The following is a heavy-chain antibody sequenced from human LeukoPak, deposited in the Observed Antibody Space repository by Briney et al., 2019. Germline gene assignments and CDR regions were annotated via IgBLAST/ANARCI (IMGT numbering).Heavy chain of an antibody. J-gene: IGHJ5*02. CDR3: ARDFGSGAGWFDP. Sequence: PSETLSLTCSVSGGSISTYYWTWIRQPPGKGLEWIGYIYYTGSSSYNPSLRSRVTISADTSKNQFSLKLSSVTAADTAVYYCARDFGSGAGWFDPWGQGTLVTVSS. D-gene: IGHD2-15*01. CDR2: IYYTGSS. V-gene: IGHV4-59*12. CDR1: GGSISTYY.